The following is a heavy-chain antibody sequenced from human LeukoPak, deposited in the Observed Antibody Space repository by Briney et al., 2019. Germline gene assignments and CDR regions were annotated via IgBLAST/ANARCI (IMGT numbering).Heavy chain of an antibody. CDR2: INHSGST. D-gene: IGHD2-2*02. CDR3: AREISVVVPAAISGAFDI. J-gene: IGHJ3*02. CDR1: GGSFSGYY. Sequence: SETLSLTCAVYGGSFSGYYWSWIRQPPGKGLEWIGEINHSGSTNYNPSLKSRVTISVDTSKNQFSLKLNSVTAADTAVYYCAREISVVVPAAISGAFDIWGQGTMVTVSS. V-gene: IGHV4-34*01.